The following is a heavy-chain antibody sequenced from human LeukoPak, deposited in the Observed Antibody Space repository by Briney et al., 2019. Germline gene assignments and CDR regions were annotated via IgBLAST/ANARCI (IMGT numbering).Heavy chain of an antibody. J-gene: IGHJ4*02. D-gene: IGHD1-1*01. CDR3: AKGKERTKEGIPYYFDY. Sequence: GGSLRLSCAASGFTFSSYAMSWVRQAPGKGLEWVSAISGSGGSTYYADSVKGRFTISRDNSKNTLYLQMNSLRAEDTAVYYCAKGKERTKEGIPYYFDYWGQGTLVTVSS. V-gene: IGHV3-23*01. CDR2: ISGSGGST. CDR1: GFTFSSYA.